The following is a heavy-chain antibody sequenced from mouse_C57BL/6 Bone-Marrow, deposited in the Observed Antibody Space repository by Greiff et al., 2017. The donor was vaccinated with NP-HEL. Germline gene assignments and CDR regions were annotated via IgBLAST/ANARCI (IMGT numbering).Heavy chain of an antibody. D-gene: IGHD2-4*01. Sequence: QVQLQQSGPGLVAPSQSLSITCTVSGFSLTSYGVHWVRQPPGQGLEWLVVIWSDGSTTYNSALKSRLSISKDNSKSQVFLKMNSLQTDDTAMYYCARHGGLRRGGVAMDYWGQGTSVTVSS. CDR3: ARHGGLRRGGVAMDY. CDR2: IWSDGST. V-gene: IGHV2-6-1*01. CDR1: GFSLTSYG. J-gene: IGHJ4*01.